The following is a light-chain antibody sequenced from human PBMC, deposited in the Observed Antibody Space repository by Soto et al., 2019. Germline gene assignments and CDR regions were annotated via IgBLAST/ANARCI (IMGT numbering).Light chain of an antibody. CDR2: AAS. Sequence: EIVLTQSPGTLSLSPGERATLSCRASQPVSSAYLAWYQQKPGQPPRLLIYAASNRATGIPDRFSGSGSGTDFTLTISRLDPEDFAVYYCQHYGTSSLYTFGQGTKLE. J-gene: IGKJ2*01. CDR1: QPVSSAY. V-gene: IGKV3-20*01. CDR3: QHYGTSSLYT.